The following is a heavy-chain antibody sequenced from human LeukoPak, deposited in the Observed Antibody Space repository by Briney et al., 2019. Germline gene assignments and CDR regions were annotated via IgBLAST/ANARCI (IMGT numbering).Heavy chain of an antibody. Sequence: RPGGSLRLSCAASGFTFSSYAMSWVRQAPGKGLEWVSYISSSGSTIYYADSVKGRFTISRDNAKNSLYLQMNSLRAEDTAVYYCARDSQYCGGDCYYDYWGQGTLVTVSS. CDR1: GFTFSSYA. CDR3: ARDSQYCGGDCYYDY. J-gene: IGHJ4*02. CDR2: ISSSGSTI. D-gene: IGHD2-21*02. V-gene: IGHV3-48*04.